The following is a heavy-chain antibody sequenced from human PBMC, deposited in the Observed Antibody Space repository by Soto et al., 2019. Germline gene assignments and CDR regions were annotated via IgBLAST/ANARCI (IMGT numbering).Heavy chain of an antibody. Sequence: QVQLQQWGAGLLKPSETLSLTCGVYGGSFSGYYWSWIRQHPGKGLEWIGEINQSGSTNYNPSLKRRVTVSVDTSEDQSSLKLISVTAADAAVYYCARRVRGVNDTFDIWGQGTMVTVSS. CDR3: ARRVRGVNDTFDI. D-gene: IGHD3-10*01. CDR2: INQSGST. CDR1: GGSFSGYY. J-gene: IGHJ3*02. V-gene: IGHV4-34*02.